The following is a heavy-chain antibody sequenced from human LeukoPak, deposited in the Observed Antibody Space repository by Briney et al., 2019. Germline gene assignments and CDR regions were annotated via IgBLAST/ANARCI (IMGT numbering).Heavy chain of an antibody. V-gene: IGHV1-46*01. CDR1: GYSFTSYY. Sequence: GASVTVSCKASGYSFTSYYMHWVRQAPGQGLEWMGIINPSGGSTSYAQKFQGRVTMTRDTSTTTVYMELSSLRSDDTAVYYCARGENDLDYWGQGTLVTVSS. CDR2: INPSGGST. J-gene: IGHJ4*02. D-gene: IGHD3-3*01. CDR3: ARGENDLDY.